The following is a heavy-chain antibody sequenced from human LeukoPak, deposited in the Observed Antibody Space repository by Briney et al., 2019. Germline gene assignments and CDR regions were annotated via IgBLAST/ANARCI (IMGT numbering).Heavy chain of an antibody. V-gene: IGHV1-24*01. J-gene: IGHJ5*02. CDR3: ATGLGWEGQGNWFDP. D-gene: IGHD6-19*01. CDR2: FDPEDGET. CDR1: RYTLTELS. Sequence: ASVKGSCKVSRYTLTELSMHWVRQAPGKGREWMGGFDPEDGETLYAQRFQGRATVTSDTSTDTAYMELSSLRSEDTAVYSCATGLGWEGQGNWFDPWGQGTLVTVSS.